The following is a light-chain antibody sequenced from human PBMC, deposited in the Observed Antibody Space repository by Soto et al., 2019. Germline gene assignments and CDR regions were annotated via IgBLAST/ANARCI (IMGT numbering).Light chain of an antibody. V-gene: IGLV1-51*01. Sequence: QSVLTQPPSVSAAPGQKVTISCSGSSSNIGNNYVSWYQQLPRTAPKLLICDNNKRPSGIPDRSSGSKSGTSATLGITGLQTGDEADYYCGTWDSSLSAVVFGGGTKLTVL. CDR1: SSNIGNNY. CDR2: DNN. J-gene: IGLJ2*01. CDR3: GTWDSSLSAVV.